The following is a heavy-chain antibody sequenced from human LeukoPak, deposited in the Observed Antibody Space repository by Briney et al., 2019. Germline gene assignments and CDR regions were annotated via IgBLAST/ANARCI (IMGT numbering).Heavy chain of an antibody. CDR3: AKMGGNSFDY. D-gene: IGHD3-16*01. J-gene: IGHJ4*02. CDR2: ISGSGGST. V-gene: IGHV3-23*01. Sequence: GGSLRLSCAASGFTFDDYGMSWVRQAPGKGLEWVSAISGSGGSTYYADSVKGRFTISRDNSKNTLYLQMNSLRAEDTAVYYCAKMGGNSFDYWGQGTLVTVSS. CDR1: GFTFDDYG.